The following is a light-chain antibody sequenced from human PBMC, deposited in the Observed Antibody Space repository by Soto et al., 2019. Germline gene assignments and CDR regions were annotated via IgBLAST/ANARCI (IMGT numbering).Light chain of an antibody. CDR3: QQYNDWPPT. V-gene: IGKV1-5*01. CDR1: QSISSW. CDR2: DAS. Sequence: DIQMTQSPSTLSASVGDRVTIPCRASQSISSWLAWYQQKPGKAPKLLIYDASSLESGVPSRFSGSGSGTEFTLTISSLQPDDFAVYYCQQYNDWPPTFGQGTKVDIK. J-gene: IGKJ1*01.